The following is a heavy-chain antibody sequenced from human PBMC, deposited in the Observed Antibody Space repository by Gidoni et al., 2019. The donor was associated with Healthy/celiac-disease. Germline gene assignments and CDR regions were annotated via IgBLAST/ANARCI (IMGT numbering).Heavy chain of an antibody. J-gene: IGHJ4*02. V-gene: IGHV4-34*01. Sequence: VQLQQWGAGLVKPAGTLSLTCAVYGGSFSGSYWSWIRQPPGKGLEWIGEINHSGSTNYNPSLKSRVTISVDTSKNQFSLMLSSVTAADTAVYYCARARLRFLEWLSRGFYFDYWGQGTLVTVSS. CDR1: GGSFSGSY. CDR3: ARARLRFLEWLSRGFYFDY. CDR2: INHSGST. D-gene: IGHD3-3*01.